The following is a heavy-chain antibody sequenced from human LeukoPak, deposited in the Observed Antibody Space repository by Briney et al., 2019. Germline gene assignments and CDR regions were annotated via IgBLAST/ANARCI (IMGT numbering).Heavy chain of an antibody. V-gene: IGHV1-69*13. D-gene: IGHD5/OR15-5a*01. Sequence: ASVKVSFTASGGTFSSYAISWVRQAPGQGLEWMGGIIPIFGTANYAQKFQGRVTITADESTSTAYMELSSLRSEDTAVYYCASSTILVQPASFDYWGQGTLVTVSS. CDR3: ASSTILVQPASFDY. J-gene: IGHJ4*02. CDR1: GGTFSSYA. CDR2: IIPIFGTA.